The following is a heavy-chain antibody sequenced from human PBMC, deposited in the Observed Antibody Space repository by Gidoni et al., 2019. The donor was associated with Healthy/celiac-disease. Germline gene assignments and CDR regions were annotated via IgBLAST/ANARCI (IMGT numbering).Heavy chain of an antibody. V-gene: IGHV1-46*01. Sequence: QVQLVQSGAEVKKPGASVTVSCKASGYTFTSYYMHWVRQAPGKGLEWMGIIKPSGGSTSYAQKFQGRVTMTRDTSTSTVYMELSSLRSEDTAVYYCARERQQWLDLEVWFDPWGQGTLVTVSS. CDR1: GYTFTSYY. D-gene: IGHD6-19*01. J-gene: IGHJ5*02. CDR2: IKPSGGST. CDR3: ARERQQWLDLEVWFDP.